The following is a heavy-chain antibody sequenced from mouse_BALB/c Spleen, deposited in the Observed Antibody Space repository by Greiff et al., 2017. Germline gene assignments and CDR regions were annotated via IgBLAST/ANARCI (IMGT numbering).Heavy chain of an antibody. D-gene: IGHD2-3*01. Sequence: DVKLQESGPGLVKPSQSLSLTCSVTGYSITSGYYWNWIRQFPGNKLEWMGYISYDGSNNYNPSLKNRISITRDTSKNQFFLKLNSVTTEDTATYYCATMTIYWGQGTLVTVSA. CDR2: ISYDGSN. CDR3: ATMTIY. J-gene: IGHJ3*01. CDR1: GYSITSGYY. V-gene: IGHV3-6*02.